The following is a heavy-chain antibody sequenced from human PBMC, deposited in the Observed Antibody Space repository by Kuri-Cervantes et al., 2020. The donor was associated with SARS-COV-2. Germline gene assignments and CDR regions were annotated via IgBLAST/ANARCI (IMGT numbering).Heavy chain of an antibody. D-gene: IGHD4-17*01. CDR1: GDSISSTNW. J-gene: IGHJ2*01. CDR2: IFHRGTT. V-gene: IGHV4-4*02. Sequence: SETLSLTCTVSGDSISSTNWWSWVRQSPGKGLEWNGEIFHRGTTHYNPSLKSRVTMSIDKSKNQFSLKLTSVTAADTAVYYCARDVNYGDYVDYWYFDLWGRGTLVAVSS. CDR3: ARDVNYGDYVDYWYFDL.